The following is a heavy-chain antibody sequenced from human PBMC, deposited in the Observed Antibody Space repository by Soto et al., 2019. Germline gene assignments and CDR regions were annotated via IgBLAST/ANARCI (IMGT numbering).Heavy chain of an antibody. CDR2: ISSSGSTI. CDR1: GFTFSDYY. CDR3: ARVSRCSSTSCNPTYYYYYMDV. D-gene: IGHD2-2*01. Sequence: GGSLRLSCAASGFTFSDYYMSWIRQAPGKGLEWVSYISSSGSTIYYADSVKGRFTISRDNAKNSLYLQMNSLRAEDTAVYYCARVSRCSSTSCNPTYYYYYMDVWGKGTTVTVSS. J-gene: IGHJ6*03. V-gene: IGHV3-11*01.